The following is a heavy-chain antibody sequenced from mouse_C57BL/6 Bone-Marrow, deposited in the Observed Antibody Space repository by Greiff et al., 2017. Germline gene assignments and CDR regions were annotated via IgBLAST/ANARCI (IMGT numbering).Heavy chain of an antibody. J-gene: IGHJ2*01. Sequence: DVHLVESEGGLVQPGSSMKLSCTASGFTFSDYYMAWVRQVPEQGLEWVGNINYDGGSTYYRDSFKSRSIISRDNAKNILYLQMSSLKSEDTATYYCARDGYYYGSSQSYFDYWGQGTTLTVSS. CDR3: ARDGYYYGSSQSYFDY. D-gene: IGHD1-1*01. CDR1: GFTFSDYY. CDR2: INYDGGST. V-gene: IGHV5-16*01.